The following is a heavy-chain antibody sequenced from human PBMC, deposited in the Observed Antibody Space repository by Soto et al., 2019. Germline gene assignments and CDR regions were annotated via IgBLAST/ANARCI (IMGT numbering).Heavy chain of an antibody. CDR1: GFTFSSYG. V-gene: IGHV3-33*01. Sequence: GGSLRLSCAASGFTFSSYGMHWVRQAPGKGLEWVAVIWYDGSNKYYADSVKGRFTISRDNSKNTLYLQMNSLRAEDTAVYYCARDRGLRKWGAARSMDVWGQGTTVTVSS. CDR2: IWYDGSNK. CDR3: ARDRGLRKWGAARSMDV. D-gene: IGHD6-13*01. J-gene: IGHJ6*02.